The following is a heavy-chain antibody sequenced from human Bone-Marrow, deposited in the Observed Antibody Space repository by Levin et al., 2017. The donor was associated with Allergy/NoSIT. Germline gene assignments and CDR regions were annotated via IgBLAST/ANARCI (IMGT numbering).Heavy chain of an antibody. Sequence: GGSLRLSCAASGFTFSIYGMHWVRQAPGKGPEWLAIISNDGSKKYYADSVEGRFTISRDNSKNTLFLQMNSLGTEDTAVYYCAKDYCNNGVCYYFDYWGQGTPVAISS. J-gene: IGHJ4*02. D-gene: IGHD2-8*01. CDR2: ISNDGSKK. V-gene: IGHV3-30*18. CDR3: AKDYCNNGVCYYFDY. CDR1: GFTFSIYG.